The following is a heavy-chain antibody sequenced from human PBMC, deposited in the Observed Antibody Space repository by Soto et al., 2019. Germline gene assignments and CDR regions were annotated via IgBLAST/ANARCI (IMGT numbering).Heavy chain of an antibody. D-gene: IGHD6-19*01. Sequence: PSVKVSCKASGYTFTAYYMHWVRQAPGQGLEWMGWINPNSGGTNYAQKFQGRVTMTRDTSIITAYMELSSLRSDDTAVYYCARAGSSGWYVYWGQGTLVTVSS. J-gene: IGHJ4*02. CDR2: INPNSGGT. CDR1: GYTFTAYY. V-gene: IGHV1-2*02. CDR3: ARAGSSGWYVY.